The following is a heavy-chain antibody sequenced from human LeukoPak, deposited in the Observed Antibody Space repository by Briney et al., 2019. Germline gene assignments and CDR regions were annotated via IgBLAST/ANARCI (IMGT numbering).Heavy chain of an antibody. J-gene: IGHJ4*02. CDR1: GGSISSSNW. Sequence: SETLSLTCAVSGGSISSSNWWSWVRQPPGKGLEWIGEIYHSGSTNYNPSLKSRVTISVDKSKNQFSLKLSSVTAADTAVYYCARVTSRPGAYGDHFDYWGQGTLVTVSS. CDR2: IYHSGST. V-gene: IGHV4-4*02. D-gene: IGHD4-17*01. CDR3: ARVTSRPGAYGDHFDY.